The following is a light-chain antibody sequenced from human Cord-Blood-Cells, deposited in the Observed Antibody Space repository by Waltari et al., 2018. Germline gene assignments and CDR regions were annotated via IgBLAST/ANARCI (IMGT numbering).Light chain of an antibody. V-gene: IGKV4-1*01. CDR2: WAA. CDR3: QQYYSTPIT. CDR1: QSVLYSSNNRNY. Sequence: DIVMTQSPDSLAVSLGERTTINCKSSQSVLYSSNNRNYLAWYQQKPGQPPKLLLYWAAARESGVPDRFSGSGSGTGFTLTISSLQAEEVAVYHCQQYYSTPITFGQGTRLEIK. J-gene: IGKJ5*01.